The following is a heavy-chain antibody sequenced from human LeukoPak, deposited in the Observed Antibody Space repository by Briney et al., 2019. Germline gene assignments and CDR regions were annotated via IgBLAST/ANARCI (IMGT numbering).Heavy chain of an antibody. J-gene: IGHJ4*02. D-gene: IGHD6-13*01. CDR2: ISSSSNYI. V-gene: IGHV3-21*01. CDR3: AKERSSWYQNSFDY. Sequence: GGSLRLSCEASGFTFSSYTMNWVRQAPGKGLGWVSYISSSSNYIYYADSVKGRFTISRDNSKNTLYLQMNSPRAEDTAVYYCAKERSSWYQNSFDYWGQGTLVTVSS. CDR1: GFTFSSYT.